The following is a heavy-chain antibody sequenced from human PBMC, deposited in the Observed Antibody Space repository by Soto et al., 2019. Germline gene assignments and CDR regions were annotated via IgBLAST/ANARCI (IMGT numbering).Heavy chain of an antibody. J-gene: IGHJ4*02. D-gene: IGHD3-22*01. CDR2: INPNSGGT. Sequence: ASVKVSCKASGYTFTGYYMHWVRQAPGQGLEWMGWINPNSGGTNYAQKFQGWVTMTRDTSISTAYMELSRLRSDDTAAYYCARDLAIGSSGYKFGYWGQGTLVTSPQ. CDR3: ARDLAIGSSGYKFGY. V-gene: IGHV1-2*04. CDR1: GYTFTGYY.